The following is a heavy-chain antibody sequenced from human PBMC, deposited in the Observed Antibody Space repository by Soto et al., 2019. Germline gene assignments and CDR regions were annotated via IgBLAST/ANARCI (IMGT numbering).Heavy chain of an antibody. CDR3: SREGAYGLSDL. D-gene: IGHD4-17*01. CDR2: ISGSGDTI. V-gene: IGHV3-48*03. CDR1: GFTFGSFQ. J-gene: IGHJ4*02. Sequence: GGSLRLSCEASGFTFGSFQMNWVRQAPGRGLEWISHISGSGDTIYYADSVKGRFTISRDNAKDSLALHMNSLRAEDTGVYFFSREGAYGLSDLWGQGTLVTVSS.